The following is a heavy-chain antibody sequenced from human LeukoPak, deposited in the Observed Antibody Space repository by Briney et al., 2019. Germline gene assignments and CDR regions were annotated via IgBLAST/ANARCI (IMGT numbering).Heavy chain of an antibody. CDR2: IYYNENT. J-gene: IGHJ4*02. CDR3: ARQTGSGLFILP. CDR1: GGSISSYY. V-gene: IGHV4-59*01. D-gene: IGHD3/OR15-3a*01. Sequence: SETLSLTCTVSGGSISSYYWSWIRQPPGKGLEWIGYIYYNENTNYNPSLKSRVTISVDTSKNQFSLKLSSVTAADTAVYYCARQTGSGLFILPGGQGTLVTVSS.